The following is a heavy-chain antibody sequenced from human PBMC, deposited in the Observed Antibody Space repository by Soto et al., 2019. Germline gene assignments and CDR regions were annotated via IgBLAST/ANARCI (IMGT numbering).Heavy chain of an antibody. Sequence: SETLSLTCTVSGGSISSYYWSWIRQTPGKGLEWIGNIDYNGVTYYNPSLKSRVTVSKDTSKNQFSLKVASVTAADTAIYYCGRVMIGTSRHTDSDYWGQGTQVTV. CDR3: GRVMIGTSRHTDSDY. J-gene: IGHJ4*02. CDR1: GGSISSYY. D-gene: IGHD2-2*01. CDR2: IDYNGVT. V-gene: IGHV4-59*04.